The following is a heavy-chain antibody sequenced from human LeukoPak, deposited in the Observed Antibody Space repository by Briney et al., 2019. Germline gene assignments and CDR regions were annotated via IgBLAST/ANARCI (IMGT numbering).Heavy chain of an antibody. CDR1: GASISSGGYF. Sequence: PSETLSLTCSVSGASISSGGYFWSWVRQHRGKGLEWIGYIYYSGSTYYNPSLETRLFISIDKSKNQFSLRLNSLTAADTAVYYCARVRVAPRYFDLWGRGALVTVSS. V-gene: IGHV4-31*03. J-gene: IGHJ2*01. CDR2: IYYSGST. CDR3: ARVRVAPRYFDL. D-gene: IGHD5-12*01.